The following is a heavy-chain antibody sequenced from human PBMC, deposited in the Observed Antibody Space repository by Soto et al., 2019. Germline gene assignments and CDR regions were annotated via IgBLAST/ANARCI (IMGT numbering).Heavy chain of an antibody. CDR1: GGTFSSYA. Sequence: ASVKVSCKASGGTFSSYAISWVRQAPGQGLEWMGGIIPIFGTANYAQKFQGRVTITADESTSTAYMELSSLRSEDTAVYYCARDLLITMVRGHLSRFAYCGQGSLVPVSS. V-gene: IGHV1-69*13. CDR3: ARDLLITMVRGHLSRFAY. CDR2: IIPIFGTA. D-gene: IGHD3-10*01. J-gene: IGHJ1*01.